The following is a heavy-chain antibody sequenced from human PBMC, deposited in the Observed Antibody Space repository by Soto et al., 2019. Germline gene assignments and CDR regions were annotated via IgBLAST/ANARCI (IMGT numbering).Heavy chain of an antibody. D-gene: IGHD3-3*01. CDR1: GFTFSSYA. CDR3: AKQNNYDFWSGYYTSISYYYGMDV. J-gene: IGHJ6*02. V-gene: IGHV3-30*18. CDR2: ISYYGSNK. Sequence: GGSLRLSCAASGFTFSSYAMSWVRQAPGKGLEWVSAISYYGSNKYYAVSVKGRFTISRDNSKYSLYFQMNSLRAEDTAVYYCAKQNNYDFWSGYYTSISYYYGMDVWGQGTTVTVSS.